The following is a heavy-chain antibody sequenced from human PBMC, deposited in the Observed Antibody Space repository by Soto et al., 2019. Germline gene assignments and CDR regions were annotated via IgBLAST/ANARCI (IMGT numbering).Heavy chain of an antibody. Sequence: WGFLRLRWSAAGFNCIGFGVSWVRQAPGKGLEWVSSIGGSGIITYYTDSVKGRFTISRDNSGNTLFLHMNSLRADDTAVYYCAKDPNGDYVGAFDSWGQGTLVTVSS. CDR1: GFNCIGFG. D-gene: IGHD4-17*01. J-gene: IGHJ4*02. CDR3: AKDPNGDYVGAFDS. CDR2: IGGSGIIT. V-gene: IGHV3-23*01.